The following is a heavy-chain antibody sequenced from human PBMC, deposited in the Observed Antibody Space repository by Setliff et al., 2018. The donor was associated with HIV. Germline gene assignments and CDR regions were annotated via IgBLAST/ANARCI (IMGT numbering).Heavy chain of an antibody. D-gene: IGHD3-16*01. Sequence: SETLSLTCTVSGDFFSSYYLNWIRQPPGKGLEWIGSIYYSGSTNYNPSLKSRVTISVDTSKNQFSLKLSSVTAADTAVYYCARAIPYYDYVWGSPEDYWGQGTLVTVSS. V-gene: IGHV4-59*01. CDR2: IYYSGST. CDR3: ARAIPYYDYVWGSPEDY. J-gene: IGHJ4*02. CDR1: GDFFSSYY.